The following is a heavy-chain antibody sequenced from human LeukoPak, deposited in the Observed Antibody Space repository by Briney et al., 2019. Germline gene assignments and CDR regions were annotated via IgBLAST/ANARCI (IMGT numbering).Heavy chain of an antibody. D-gene: IGHD5-12*01. Sequence: GPVKVSCKASGYTFTSYGISWVRQAPGQGLEWMGWISAYNSNTNYAQKLQGRVTMTTDTSTSTAYMELRSLRSDDTAVYYCARVGVDTVATEVYYYYMDVWGKGTTVTISS. CDR1: GYTFTSYG. V-gene: IGHV1-18*01. CDR2: ISAYNSNT. CDR3: ARVGVDTVATEVYYYYMDV. J-gene: IGHJ6*03.